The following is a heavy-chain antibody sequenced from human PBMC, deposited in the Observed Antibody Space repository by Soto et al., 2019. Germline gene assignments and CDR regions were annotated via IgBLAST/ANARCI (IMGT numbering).Heavy chain of an antibody. CDR3: ARDPNIVVVPAAALDY. J-gene: IGHJ4*02. CDR1: GYTFTSYA. Sequence: ASVKVSCKASGYTFTSYAMHWVRQAPGHRLEWMGWINAGNGNTKYSQKFQGRVTITRDTSASTAYMELSSLRSEDTAVYYCARDPNIVVVPAAALDYWGQGTLVTVSS. CDR2: INAGNGNT. V-gene: IGHV1-3*01. D-gene: IGHD2-2*01.